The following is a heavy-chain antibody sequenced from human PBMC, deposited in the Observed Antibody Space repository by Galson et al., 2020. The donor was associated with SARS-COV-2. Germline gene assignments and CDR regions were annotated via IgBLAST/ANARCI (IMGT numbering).Heavy chain of an antibody. CDR2: INYSGST. J-gene: IGHJ6*02. V-gene: IGHV4-59*01. CDR3: ARVGGYSYENYYYYGMDV. D-gene: IGHD5-18*01. Sequence: PSETLSLTCTVSGASTSSYYWSWIRQPPGKGLEWIAYINYSGSTNYNPSLKSRVTISIDTSKNQFSLQLTSVTAADTAIYYCARVGGYSYENYYYYGMDVWGQGTTVTVSS. CDR1: GASTSSYY.